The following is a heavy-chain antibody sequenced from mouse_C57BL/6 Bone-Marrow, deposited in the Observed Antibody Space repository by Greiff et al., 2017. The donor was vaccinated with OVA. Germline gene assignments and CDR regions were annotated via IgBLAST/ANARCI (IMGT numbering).Heavy chain of an antibody. CDR1: GYTFTDYY. V-gene: IGHV1-76*01. J-gene: IGHJ2*01. D-gene: IGHD2-2*01. CDR3: ARSERLRDYFDD. Sequence: QVQLQQSGAELVRPGASVKLSCKASGYTFTDYYISWVKQRPGQGLEWIARIHPGSGNIYYNEKFKGKATLTAEKSSSTAYMQLSSLTSDDSAVDFCARSERLRDYFDDWGQGTTLTVSS. CDR2: IHPGSGNI.